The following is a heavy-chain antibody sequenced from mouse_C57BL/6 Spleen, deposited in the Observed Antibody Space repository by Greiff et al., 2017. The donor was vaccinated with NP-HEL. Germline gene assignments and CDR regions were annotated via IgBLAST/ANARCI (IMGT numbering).Heavy chain of an antibody. CDR3: ARRYYGSSYDYYAMDY. V-gene: IGHV5-17*01. D-gene: IGHD1-1*01. CDR2: ISSGSSTI. J-gene: IGHJ4*01. CDR1: GFTFSDYG. Sequence: DVQLVESGGGLVKPGGSLKLSCAASGFTFSDYGMHWVRQAPEKGLEWVAYISSGSSTIYYADTVKGRFTISRDNAKNTLFLQMTSLRSEDTAMYYCARRYYGSSYDYYAMDYWGQGTSVTVSS.